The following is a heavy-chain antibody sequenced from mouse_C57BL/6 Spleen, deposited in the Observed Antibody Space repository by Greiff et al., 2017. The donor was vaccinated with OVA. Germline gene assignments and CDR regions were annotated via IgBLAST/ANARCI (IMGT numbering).Heavy chain of an antibody. CDR3: ARHGSSPYYAMDY. CDR1: GYTFTSYW. J-gene: IGHJ4*01. D-gene: IGHD1-1*01. V-gene: IGHV1-53*01. Sequence: QVRLQQPGAELVKPGASVKLSCKASGYTFTSYWMHWVKQRPGQGLEWIGNINPSNGGPNYNEKFKSKATLTVDKSSSTAYMQLSSLTSEDSAVYYCARHGSSPYYAMDYWGQGTSVTVSS. CDR2: INPSNGGP.